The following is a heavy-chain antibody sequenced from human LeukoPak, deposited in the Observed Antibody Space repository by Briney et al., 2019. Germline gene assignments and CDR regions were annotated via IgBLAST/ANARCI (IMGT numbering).Heavy chain of an antibody. CDR1: GFTVSSNY. D-gene: IGHD5-18*01. CDR3: ARDRGSYGSNYYYYMDV. Sequence: PGGSLRLSCAASGFTVSSNYMSWVRPAPGKGLEWVSVIYSGGSTYYADSVKGRFTISRDNSKNTLYLQMNSLRAEDTAVYYCARDRGSYGSNYYYYMDVWGKGTTVTVSS. CDR2: IYSGGST. J-gene: IGHJ6*03. V-gene: IGHV3-53*01.